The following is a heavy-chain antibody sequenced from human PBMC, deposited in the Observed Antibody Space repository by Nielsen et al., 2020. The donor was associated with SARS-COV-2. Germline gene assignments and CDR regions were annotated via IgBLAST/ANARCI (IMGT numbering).Heavy chain of an antibody. CDR2: ISWNSGSI. Sequence: GGSLRLSCAASGFTFDDYAMHWVRQAPGKGLEWVSGISWNSGSIGYADSVKGRFTISRDNAKNSLYLQMNSLRAEDTAVYYCARDLGIYYYDSSGYPPGGVDYWGQGTLVTVSS. V-gene: IGHV3-9*01. D-gene: IGHD3-22*01. CDR1: GFTFDDYA. J-gene: IGHJ4*02. CDR3: ARDLGIYYYDSSGYPPGGVDY.